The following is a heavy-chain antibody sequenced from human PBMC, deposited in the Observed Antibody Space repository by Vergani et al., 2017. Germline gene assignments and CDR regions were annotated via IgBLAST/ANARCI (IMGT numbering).Heavy chain of an antibody. D-gene: IGHD2-2*01. CDR1: GFTFSSYS. Sequence: EVQLVESGGGLVKPGGSLRLSCAASGFTFSSYSMNWVRQAPGKGLEWVSSISSSSSYIYYADSVKGRFTISRDNAKNSLYLQMNSLRAEDTAVYYCARLYCSSTSCYRRPYYYGMDVWGQGP. CDR2: ISSSSSYI. V-gene: IGHV3-21*01. CDR3: ARLYCSSTSCYRRPYYYGMDV. J-gene: IGHJ6*02.